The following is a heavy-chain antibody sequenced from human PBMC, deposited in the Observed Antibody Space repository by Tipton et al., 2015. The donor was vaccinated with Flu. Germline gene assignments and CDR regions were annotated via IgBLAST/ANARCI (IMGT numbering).Heavy chain of an antibody. V-gene: IGHV4-59*01. CDR3: ARHREYAYGYLFDF. J-gene: IGHJ4*02. D-gene: IGHD5-18*01. CDR2: IYYNGSS. CDR1: GGSMDSYF. Sequence: GLVKPSETLSLACSVSGGSMDSYFWSWIQQPPGKGLEWVGYIYYNGSSNYNPSLKSRVAMSVDTSKRQFSLNLRSVTAADTAVYYCARHREYAYGYLFDFWGQGTPVTVSS.